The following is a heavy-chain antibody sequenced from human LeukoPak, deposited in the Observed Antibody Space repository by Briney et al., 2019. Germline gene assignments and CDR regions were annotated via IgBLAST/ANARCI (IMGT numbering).Heavy chain of an antibody. D-gene: IGHD6-13*01. CDR2: IYYSGST. CDR1: GGSISSYY. Sequence: PSETLSLTCTVSGGSISSYYWSRIRQPPGKGLEWIGYIYYSGSTNYNPSLKSRVTISVDTSKNQFSLKLSSVTAADTAVYYCAKRSSSSFRSGMDVWGQGTTVTVSS. V-gene: IGHV4-59*01. CDR3: AKRSSSSFRSGMDV. J-gene: IGHJ6*02.